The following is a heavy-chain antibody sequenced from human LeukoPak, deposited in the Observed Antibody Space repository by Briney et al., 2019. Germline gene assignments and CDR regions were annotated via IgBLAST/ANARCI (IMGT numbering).Heavy chain of an antibody. D-gene: IGHD4-23*01. CDR2: IIPIFGTA. V-gene: IGHV1-69*05. J-gene: IGHJ3*02. CDR1: GGTFSSYA. Sequence: GSSVKVSCKASGGTFSSYAISWVRQAPGQGLEWMGGIIPIFGTANYAQKFQGRVTITTDESTSTAYMELSSLRSEDTAVYYCARDRSPLSGYGGNRAFDIWGQGTMVTVSS. CDR3: ARDRSPLSGYGGNRAFDI.